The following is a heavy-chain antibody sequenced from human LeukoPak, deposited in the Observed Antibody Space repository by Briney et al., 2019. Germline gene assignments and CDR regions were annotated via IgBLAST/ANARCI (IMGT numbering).Heavy chain of an antibody. V-gene: IGHV4-59*01. CDR1: GGSISSYY. CDR3: ARSIYTTSSHPYFLDY. D-gene: IGHD6-6*01. CDR2: IQYSGST. Sequence: SETLSLTCTVSGGSISSYYWSWIRQPPGKGLEGIGYIQYSGSTNYNPSLQSRVTISVDTSKNQFSLKLTSVTAADTAVYYCARSIYTTSSHPYFLDYWGQGTLVTVSS. J-gene: IGHJ4*02.